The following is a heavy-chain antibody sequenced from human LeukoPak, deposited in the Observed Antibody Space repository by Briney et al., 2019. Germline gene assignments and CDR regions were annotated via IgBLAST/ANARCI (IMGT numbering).Heavy chain of an antibody. D-gene: IGHD6-13*01. Sequence: GGSLRLSSAASGFTFSSYWMHWVRQAPGKGLLWVSRINSDGSSTSYADSVKGRFTISRDNAENTLYLQMNSLRAEDTAVYYCARRIAAAAAPYCFDYWGQGTLVTVSS. V-gene: IGHV3-74*01. J-gene: IGHJ4*02. CDR3: ARRIAAAAAPYCFDY. CDR2: INSDGSST. CDR1: GFTFSSYW.